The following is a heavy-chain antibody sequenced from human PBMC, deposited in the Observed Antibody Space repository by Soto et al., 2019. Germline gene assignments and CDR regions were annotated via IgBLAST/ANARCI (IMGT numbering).Heavy chain of an antibody. Sequence: QVQLVQSGAEVKKPGSSVKVSCKASGDTSTTYGVDWVRQAPGQGPEWMGGIIPIFGSTNYAQKFRDRVTLPADKSTSTGYMEVTSPRSEDTAVYYCARVPLHKGYYYYSGMDVWGQGTTVTVSS. V-gene: IGHV1-69*06. J-gene: IGHJ6*02. CDR1: GDTSTTYG. CDR2: IIPIFGST. CDR3: ARVPLHKGYYYYSGMDV. D-gene: IGHD4-4*01.